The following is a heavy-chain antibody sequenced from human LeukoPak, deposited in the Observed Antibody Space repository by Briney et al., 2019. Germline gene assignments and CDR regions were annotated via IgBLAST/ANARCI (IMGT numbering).Heavy chain of an antibody. CDR1: GGSFSGYY. V-gene: IGHV4-34*01. J-gene: IGHJ4*02. D-gene: IGHD5-24*01. CDR2: INHSGST. CDR3: ARREMATPTAYFDY. Sequence: SSETLSLTCAFYGGSFSGYYWSWIRKPPGKGLEWIGEINHSGSTNCNPSLKSRVTISVDTSKNHFSLKLNSVTAADTAVYYCARREMATPTAYFDYWGQGTLVTVSS.